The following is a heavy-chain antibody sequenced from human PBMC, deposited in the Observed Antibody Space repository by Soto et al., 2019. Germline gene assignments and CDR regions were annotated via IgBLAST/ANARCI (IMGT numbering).Heavy chain of an antibody. V-gene: IGHV3-23*01. Sequence: GSLRLSCAASGFTFSSYAMSWVRQAPGKGLERVSAISGSGATTYYAGSVRGRFTISRDNSKNTLYLQMNSLRAEDTAVYYCEKDLVIGGSCYSFRCDYYGRDVWGKGTRVTVS. CDR2: ISGSGATT. CDR1: GFTFSSYA. D-gene: IGHD2-15*01. CDR3: EKDLVIGGSCYSFRCDYYGRDV. J-gene: IGHJ6*04.